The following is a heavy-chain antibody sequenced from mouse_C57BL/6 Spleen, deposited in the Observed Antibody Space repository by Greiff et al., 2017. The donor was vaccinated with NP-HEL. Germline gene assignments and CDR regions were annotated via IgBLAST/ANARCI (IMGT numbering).Heavy chain of an antibody. CDR2: IHPNSGST. J-gene: IGHJ2*01. CDR3: ARHGGYYFDY. Sequence: VQLQQPGAELVKPGASVTLSCKASGYTFTSYWMHWVKQRPGQGLEWIGMIHPNSGSTNYNEKFKSKATLTVDKSSSTAYMQLSSLTSEDSAVYYCARHGGYYFDYWGQGTTLTVSS. CDR1: GYTFTSYW. V-gene: IGHV1-64*01.